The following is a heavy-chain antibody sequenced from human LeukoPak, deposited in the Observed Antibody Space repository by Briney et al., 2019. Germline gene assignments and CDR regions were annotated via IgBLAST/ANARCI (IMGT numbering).Heavy chain of an antibody. J-gene: IGHJ4*02. Sequence: GGSLRLSCAASGFTFSSFSMNWVRQAPGKGLEWVSYINSSSSTIYYADSVKGRFTISRDNAKNSLYLQMNSLGAEDTAVYYCARELISLVEVPGTIDYWGQGTLVTVSS. CDR1: GFTFSSFS. CDR2: INSSSSTI. D-gene: IGHD6-13*01. V-gene: IGHV3-48*01. CDR3: ARELISLVEVPGTIDY.